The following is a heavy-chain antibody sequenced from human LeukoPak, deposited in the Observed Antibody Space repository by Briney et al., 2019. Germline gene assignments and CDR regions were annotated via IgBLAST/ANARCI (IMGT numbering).Heavy chain of an antibody. J-gene: IGHJ4*02. Sequence: PGGSLRLSXAASGFTVTSNYMSWVRQAPGKGLEWVSVIYSGGSTYYADSVKGRSTISRDNSKNTLYLQMNSLRAEDTAVYYCASPGRHTAIGYWGQGTLVTVSS. CDR2: IYSGGST. CDR3: ASPGRHTAIGY. D-gene: IGHD5-18*01. CDR1: GFTVTSNY. V-gene: IGHV3-66*02.